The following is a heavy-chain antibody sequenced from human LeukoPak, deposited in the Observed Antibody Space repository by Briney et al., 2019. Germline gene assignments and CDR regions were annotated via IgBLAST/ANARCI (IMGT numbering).Heavy chain of an antibody. CDR1: GGSISSGGYS. CDR2: IYHSGST. V-gene: IGHV4-30-2*01. D-gene: IGHD3-10*01. J-gene: IGHJ4*02. CDR3: ARYYYGSGSFPAFDY. Sequence: SETLSLTCAVSGGSISSGGYSWSWIRQPPGKGLEWIGYIYHSGSTYYNPSLKSRVTISVDRSKNQFSLKPSSVTAADTAVYYCARYYYGSGSFPAFDYWGQGTLVTVSS.